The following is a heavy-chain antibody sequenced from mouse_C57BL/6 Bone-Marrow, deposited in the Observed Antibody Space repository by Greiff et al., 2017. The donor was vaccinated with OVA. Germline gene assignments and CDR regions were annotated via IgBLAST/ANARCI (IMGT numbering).Heavy chain of an antibody. J-gene: IGHJ2*01. D-gene: IGHD2-5*01. Sequence: QVQLQQPGAELVKPGASVKMSCKASGYTFTSYWITWVKQRPGQGLEWIGDIYPGSSSTNYNEKFKSKATLTVDTSSSTAYMQLGSLTSEDSAVDDCASAYYRNYGEGYWGQGTTLTVSS. CDR1: GYTFTSYW. V-gene: IGHV1-55*01. CDR3: ASAYYRNYGEGY. CDR2: IYPGSSST.